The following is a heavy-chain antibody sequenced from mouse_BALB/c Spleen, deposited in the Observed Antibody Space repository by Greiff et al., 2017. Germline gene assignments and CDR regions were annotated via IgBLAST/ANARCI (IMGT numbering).Heavy chain of an antibody. CDR3: ARSTFYGNYGYYAMDY. J-gene: IGHJ4*01. D-gene: IGHD2-1*01. CDR2: ISYSGST. CDR1: GYSITSDYA. Sequence: EVKLVESGPGLVKPSQSLSLTCTVTGYSITSDYAWNWIRQFPGNKLEWMGYISYSGSTSYNPSLKSRISITRDTSKNQFFLQLNSVTTEDTATYYCARSTFYGNYGYYAMDYWGQGTSVTVSS. V-gene: IGHV3-2*02.